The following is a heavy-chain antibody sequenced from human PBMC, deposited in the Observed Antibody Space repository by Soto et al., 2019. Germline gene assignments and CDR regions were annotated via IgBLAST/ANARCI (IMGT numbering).Heavy chain of an antibody. Sequence: GESLKISCRGSGYNFTSYWIGWVRQMPGKGLEWLGIIYPGDSDTRYSPSFQGQVTISADKSISTAYLQWSSLRASDTAMYYCARRSSLAVAGVYYYYYGMDVWGQGTTVTVSS. CDR2: IYPGDSDT. CDR3: ARRSSLAVAGVYYYYYGMDV. CDR1: GYNFTSYW. D-gene: IGHD6-19*01. J-gene: IGHJ6*02. V-gene: IGHV5-51*01.